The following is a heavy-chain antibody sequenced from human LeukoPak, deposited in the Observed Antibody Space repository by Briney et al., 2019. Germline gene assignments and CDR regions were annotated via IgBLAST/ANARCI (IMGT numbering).Heavy chain of an antibody. CDR2: IWYDGSNK. V-gene: IGHV3-33*08. CDR1: GIMFRSYG. Sequence: GRSLRLSCAASGIMFRSYGMHWVRKAPGKGLEWVAVIWYDGSNKYYTDSVKGRFTISRDNSNNTLYLQMNSLRVEDTAVYYCARGHVRRYSYGFGYWGQGSLVTVSS. CDR3: ARGHVRRYSYGFGY. J-gene: IGHJ4*02. D-gene: IGHD5-18*01.